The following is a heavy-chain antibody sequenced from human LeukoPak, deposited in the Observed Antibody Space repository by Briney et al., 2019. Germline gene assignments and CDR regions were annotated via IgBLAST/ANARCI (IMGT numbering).Heavy chain of an antibody. D-gene: IGHD6-13*01. CDR2: IETKADNYAT. CDR3: TRLDYTNTWYGFDD. V-gene: IGHV3-73*01. Sequence: GGSLKLSCAASGFTFSGSATHWVRQASGKGLEWLGRIETKADNYATAYAASVKGRFTVSRDDSKNTAYLQLNSLKTEDTAVYYCTRLDYTNTWYGFDDWGQGTLVTVSS. CDR1: GFTFSGSA. J-gene: IGHJ4*02.